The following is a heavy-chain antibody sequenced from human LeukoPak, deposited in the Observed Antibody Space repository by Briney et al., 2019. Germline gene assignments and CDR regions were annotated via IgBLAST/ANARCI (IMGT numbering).Heavy chain of an antibody. J-gene: IGHJ3*02. CDR2: ISHSGGSA. CDR3: AKNAGTSFTVHAFDI. CDR1: GFTFDKYA. V-gene: IGHV3-23*01. D-gene: IGHD3-10*01. Sequence: GGSLRLSCAASGFTFDKYAMSWVRQAPGKGLEWVASISHSGGSAYYADSVKGRFNISRDNSKNTLYLQMNSLRAEDTAVYYCAKNAGTSFTVHAFDIWGQGTMVTVSS.